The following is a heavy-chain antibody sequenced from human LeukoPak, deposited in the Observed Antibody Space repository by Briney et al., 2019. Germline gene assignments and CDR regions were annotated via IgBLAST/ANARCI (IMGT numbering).Heavy chain of an antibody. D-gene: IGHD6-19*01. Sequence: GGSLRLSCAASGFTFSTYSMNWVRQAPGKGLEWVSYISSSSSTIKYADSVKGRFTISRDNANNSLYLQMNSLRAEDTAVYYCARLVAGAGITYWGQGTLVTVSS. CDR3: ARLVAGAGITY. CDR2: ISSSSSTI. J-gene: IGHJ4*02. V-gene: IGHV3-48*01. CDR1: GFTFSTYS.